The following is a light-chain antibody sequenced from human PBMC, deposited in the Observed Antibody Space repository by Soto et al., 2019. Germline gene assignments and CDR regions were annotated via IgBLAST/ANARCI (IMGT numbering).Light chain of an antibody. J-gene: IGKJ1*01. CDR1: QSISSW. Sequence: DIQMTQSPSTLSASVGDRVTITCRASQSISSWLAWYQQKPGKAPKVLIFDASSLESGVPSRFSGSGSATEFTLTISSLQPDDFATYYCQQYSTYPWTFGQGTKGDIK. V-gene: IGKV1-5*01. CDR3: QQYSTYPWT. CDR2: DAS.